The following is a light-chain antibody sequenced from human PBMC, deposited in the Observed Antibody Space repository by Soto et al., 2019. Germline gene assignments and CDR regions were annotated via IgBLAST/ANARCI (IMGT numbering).Light chain of an antibody. V-gene: IGKV3-20*01. Sequence: EIVLTQSPGTLSLSPGERATLSCRASQSVSTSYLAGYQQKPGQAPRLLIYGESSRATGIPDRFSGSGSGTDFTLSISRLEPEGFAVYYCQQYGSSPPYTFGPGTKVDIK. J-gene: IGKJ3*01. CDR2: GES. CDR3: QQYGSSPPYT. CDR1: QSVSTSY.